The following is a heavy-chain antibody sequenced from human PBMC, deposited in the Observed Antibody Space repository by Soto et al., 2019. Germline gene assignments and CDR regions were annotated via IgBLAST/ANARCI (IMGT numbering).Heavy chain of an antibody. CDR2: IGGRGGNA. CDR3: AKARHSGDFAGSYDS. D-gene: IGHD2-21*02. J-gene: IGHJ5*02. CDR1: GLSLIDYA. V-gene: IGHV3-23*01. Sequence: PGWSLGLSCAASGLSLIDYAITWVRQVPGRGLEYVAGIGGRGGNAFYVDSMKGRFSISRDNSKNTVYLHMHNLRVDDSAMYYCAKARHSGDFAGSYDSWGQGALVTVSS.